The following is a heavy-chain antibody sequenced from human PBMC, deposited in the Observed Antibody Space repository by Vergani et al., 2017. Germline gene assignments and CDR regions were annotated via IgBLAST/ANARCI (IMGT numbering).Heavy chain of an antibody. D-gene: IGHD6-13*01. J-gene: IGHJ5*02. CDR1: GYSFTSYW. Sequence: VQLVQSGAEVKKPGESLKISCKGSGYSFTSYWIGWVRQMPGKGLEWIGYIYYSGSTNYNPSLKRRVTISVDTSKNQFSMKLSSVTAADTAVYYCARETGSSSWYRWFDPWGQGTLVTVSS. CDR2: IYYSGST. CDR3: ARETGSSSWYRWFDP. V-gene: IGHV4-59*01.